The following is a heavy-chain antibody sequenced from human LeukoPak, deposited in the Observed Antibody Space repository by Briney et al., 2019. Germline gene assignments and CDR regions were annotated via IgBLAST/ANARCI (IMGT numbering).Heavy chain of an antibody. CDR2: ISSNGGST. CDR3: ARAQINMTTAPGNYYYYMDV. J-gene: IGHJ6*03. Sequence: GGSLRLSCAASGFTFSSYAMHWVRQAPGKGLEYVSAISSNGGSTYYANSVKGRFTISRDNSKNTLYLQMGSLRAEDMAVYCCARAQINMTTAPGNYYYYMDVWGKGTTVTVSS. V-gene: IGHV3-64*01. CDR1: GFTFSSYA. D-gene: IGHD4-11*01.